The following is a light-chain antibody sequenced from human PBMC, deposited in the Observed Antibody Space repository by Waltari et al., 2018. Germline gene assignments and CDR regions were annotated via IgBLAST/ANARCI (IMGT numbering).Light chain of an antibody. CDR1: NIGNKR. CDR2: DDS. V-gene: IGLV3-21*02. CDR3: QVWDSSSDHVV. J-gene: IGLJ2*01. Sequence: SYVLTQPPSVSVAPGQTARITCGENNIGNKRVHWYQQKPGQAPVLGVDDDSDRPSGFPERFSGSNSGNTATLTIPRVEVGDEADYYCQVWDSSSDHVVFGGGTKLTVL.